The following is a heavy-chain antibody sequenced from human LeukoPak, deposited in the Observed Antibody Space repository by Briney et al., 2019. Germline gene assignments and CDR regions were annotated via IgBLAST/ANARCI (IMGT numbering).Heavy chain of an antibody. J-gene: IGHJ4*02. V-gene: IGHV1-69*13. CDR1: GGTFSSYA. CDR3: ARESLFYDYVWGSYRYTSLDY. D-gene: IGHD3-16*02. CDR2: IIPIFGTA. Sequence: SVKVSCKASGGTFSSYAISWVRQAPGQGLEWMGGIIPIFGTANYAQKFQGRVTITADESTSTAYMELSSLRSDDTAVYYCARESLFYDYVWGSYRYTSLDYWGQGTLVTVSS.